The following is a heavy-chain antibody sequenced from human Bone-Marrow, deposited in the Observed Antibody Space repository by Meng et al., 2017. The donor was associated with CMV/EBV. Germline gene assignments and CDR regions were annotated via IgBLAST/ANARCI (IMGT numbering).Heavy chain of an antibody. Sequence: ESLKISCTVSGGSISSSSYYWGWTRQPPGKGLEWIGSIYYSGSTYYNPSLKSRVTISVDTSKNQFSLKLSSVTAADTAVYYCARGWYSSSDYWGQGTRVTVYS. V-gene: IGHV4-39*07. D-gene: IGHD6-6*01. CDR2: IYYSGST. CDR3: ARGWYSSSDY. J-gene: IGHJ4*02. CDR1: GGSISSSSYY.